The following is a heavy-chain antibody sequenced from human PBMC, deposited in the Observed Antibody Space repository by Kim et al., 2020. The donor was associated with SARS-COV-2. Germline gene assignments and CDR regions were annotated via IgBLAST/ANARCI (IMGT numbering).Heavy chain of an antibody. CDR3: ARMSPPSGSYYFDY. V-gene: IGHV4-4*02. Sequence: NPSLKSRVTISVDKSRNQFTRKLSSVTAADTAVYYCARMSPPSGSYYFDYWGQGTLVTVSS. J-gene: IGHJ4*02. D-gene: IGHD1-26*01.